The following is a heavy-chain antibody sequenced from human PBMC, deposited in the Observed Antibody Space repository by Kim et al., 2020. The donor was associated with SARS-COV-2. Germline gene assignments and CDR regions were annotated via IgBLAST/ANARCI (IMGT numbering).Heavy chain of an antibody. CDR3: ARIVATS. V-gene: IGHV3-30*01. D-gene: IGHD5-12*01. CDR2: GSNK. J-gene: IGHJ4*02. Sequence: GSNKYSVDSVKGRFTISRDNSKNTLYLQMNSLRAEDTAVYYCARIVATSWGQGTLVTVSS.